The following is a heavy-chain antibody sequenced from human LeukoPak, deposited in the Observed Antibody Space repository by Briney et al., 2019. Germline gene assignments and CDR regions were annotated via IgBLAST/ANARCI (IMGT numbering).Heavy chain of an antibody. Sequence: ASVKVSCKASGYSFTTYAMNWVRQAPGQGLEWMGWINTNTGNPTYAQGFTGRFVFSLGTSVSTAYLQISSLKAEDTAVYYCARELLITRTWFDPWGQGTLVTVSS. J-gene: IGHJ5*02. V-gene: IGHV7-4-1*02. D-gene: IGHD3-22*01. CDR2: INTNTGNP. CDR3: ARELLITRTWFDP. CDR1: GYSFTTYA.